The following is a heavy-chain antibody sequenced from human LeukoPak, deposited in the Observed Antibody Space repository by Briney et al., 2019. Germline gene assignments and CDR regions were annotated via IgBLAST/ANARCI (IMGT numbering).Heavy chain of an antibody. V-gene: IGHV1-2*02. D-gene: IGHD3-10*01. Sequence: ASVKVSCKASGYTFTGYYIHWVRQAPGQGLEWMGWINPNSGGTNYTQKFQGRVTMTRDMSISTAYMELNRLRSDDTAVYYCARDSNYYGSGSYYNADYWGQGTLVTVSS. CDR2: INPNSGGT. J-gene: IGHJ4*02. CDR1: GYTFTGYY. CDR3: ARDSNYYGSGSYYNADY.